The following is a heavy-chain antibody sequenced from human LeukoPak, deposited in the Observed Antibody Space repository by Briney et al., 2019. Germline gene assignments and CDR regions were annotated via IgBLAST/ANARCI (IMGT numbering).Heavy chain of an antibody. CDR3: AREDHYGDYDQH. D-gene: IGHD4-17*01. CDR1: GGSLSSYY. J-gene: IGHJ1*01. V-gene: IGHV4-4*07. CDR2: IYTSGST. Sequence: SETLSLTCTVSGGSLSSYYWSWIRQPAGKGLEWIGRIYTSGSTNYNPSLKSRVTMSVDTSKNQFSLKLSSVTAADTAVYYCAREDHYGDYDQHWGQGTLVTVSS.